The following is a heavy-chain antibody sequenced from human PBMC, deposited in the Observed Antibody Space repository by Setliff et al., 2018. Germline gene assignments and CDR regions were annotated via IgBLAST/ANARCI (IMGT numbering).Heavy chain of an antibody. CDR1: GASIISDSYY. CDR2: VHYSGDT. CDR3: ARGREGGYDFGQFDY. Sequence: PSETLSLTCTVSGASIISDSYYWGWIRQPPGKGLEWIGTVHYSGDTYYNPSLESRITISVDTSKNQFSLKLSSVTAADTALYYCARGREGGYDFGQFDYWGQGTLVTVSS. D-gene: IGHD5-12*01. V-gene: IGHV4-39*01. J-gene: IGHJ4*02.